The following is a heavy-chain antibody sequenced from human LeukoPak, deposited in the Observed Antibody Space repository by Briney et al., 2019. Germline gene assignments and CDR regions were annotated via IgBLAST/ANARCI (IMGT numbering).Heavy chain of an antibody. D-gene: IGHD2-21*02. J-gene: IGHJ4*02. CDR1: GGSFSNYY. Sequence: SETLSLTCAVYGGSFSNYYWSWIRQPPGKGLEWIGEINDSGRINYNPSLMSRVTVSVDTSKNQFSLRLTSVTATDTAIYYCARGGFYCGDDCYVDYWGQGALVTVSS. CDR2: INDSGRI. V-gene: IGHV4-34*01. CDR3: ARGGFYCGDDCYVDY.